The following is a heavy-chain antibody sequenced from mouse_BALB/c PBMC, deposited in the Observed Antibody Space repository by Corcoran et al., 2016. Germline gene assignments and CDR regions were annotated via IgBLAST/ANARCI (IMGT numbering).Heavy chain of an antibody. D-gene: IGHD3-3*01. CDR3: ARGRGYSYVGYAFDI. CDR1: GFTVSSNY. J-gene: IGHJ3*01. V-gene: IGHV5-6-5*01. Sequence: EVQLVESGGGLIQPGGSLRLSCAASGFTVSSNYMSWVRQAPGKGLGGVSVIYSGGSKYYADSVKGRFPISRDDSKNTLYLQMKSLRAEDTAVYYCARGRGYSYVGYAFDIWGQGTMVTVSS. CDR2: IYSGGSK.